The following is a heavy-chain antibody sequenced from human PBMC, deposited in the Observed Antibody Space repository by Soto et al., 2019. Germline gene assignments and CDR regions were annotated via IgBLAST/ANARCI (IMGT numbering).Heavy chain of an antibody. CDR2: IYYSGST. CDR3: ARHEWVDYIWGSYRRHFDY. V-gene: IGHV4-39*01. J-gene: IGHJ4*02. CDR1: GGSISSSSYY. D-gene: IGHD3-16*02. Sequence: SETLSLTCTVSGGSISSSSYYWGWIRQPPGKGLEWIGSIYYSGSTYYNPSLKSRVTISVDTSKNQFSLKLSSVTAADTAVYYCARHEWVDYIWGSYRRHFDYWGQGTLVTVSS.